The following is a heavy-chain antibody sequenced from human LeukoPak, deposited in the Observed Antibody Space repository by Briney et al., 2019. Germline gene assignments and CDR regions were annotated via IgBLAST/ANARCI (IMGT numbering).Heavy chain of an antibody. CDR2: IYHSGST. CDR3: ARHIPTIVVVPAARFDP. V-gene: IGHV4-38-2*01. CDR1: GYSISSGYY. Sequence: SETLSLTCAVSGYSISSGYYWGWIRQPPGKGLERIGSIYHSGSTYYNPSLKSRVTISVDTSKNQFSLKLSSVTAADTAVCYCARHIPTIVVVPAARFDPWGQGTLVTVSS. D-gene: IGHD2-2*01. J-gene: IGHJ5*02.